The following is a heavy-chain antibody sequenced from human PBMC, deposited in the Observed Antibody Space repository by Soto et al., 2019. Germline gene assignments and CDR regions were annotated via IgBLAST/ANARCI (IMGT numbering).Heavy chain of an antibody. CDR3: ARDLGEMYAV. CDR1: GFIFGSST. D-gene: IGHD2-8*01. CDR2: ISSSSAYI. Sequence: EVQLVESGGGLVKPGGSLRLSCIGSGFIFGSSTMTWVRQAPGKGLEWISSISSSSAYIYNADSLKGRFSISRDNAKNSLYLQMDSLRAEDTTVYFCARDLGEMYAVWGQGALVTVSS. J-gene: IGHJ1*01. V-gene: IGHV3-21*01.